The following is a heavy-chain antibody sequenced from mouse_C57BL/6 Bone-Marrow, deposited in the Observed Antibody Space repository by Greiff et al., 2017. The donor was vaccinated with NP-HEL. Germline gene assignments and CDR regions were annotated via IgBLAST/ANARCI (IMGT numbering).Heavy chain of an antibody. D-gene: IGHD1-1*01. CDR1: GYTFTSYW. CDR3: ARGVITTVVARWYFDV. V-gene: IGHV1-55*01. Sequence: QVQLQQPGAELVKPGASVKMSCKASGYTFTSYWITWVKQRPGQGLEWIGDIYPGSGSTNYNEKFKSKATLTVDTSSSTAYMQLSSLTSEDSAVYYCARGVITTVVARWYFDVWGTGTTVTVSS. J-gene: IGHJ1*03. CDR2: IYPGSGST.